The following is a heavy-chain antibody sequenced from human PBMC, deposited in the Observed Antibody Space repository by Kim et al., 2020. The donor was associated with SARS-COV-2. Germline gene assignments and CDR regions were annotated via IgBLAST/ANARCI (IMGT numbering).Heavy chain of an antibody. CDR1: GGSVSSGSYY. Sequence: SETLSLTCTVSGGSVSSGSYYWSWIRQPPGKGLEWIGYIYYSGSTNYNPSLKSRVTISVDTSKNQFSLKLSSVTAADTAVYYCARMVQGVIHIPPLLFDYWGQGTLVTVSS. D-gene: IGHD3-10*01. CDR2: IYYSGST. CDR3: ARMVQGVIHIPPLLFDY. V-gene: IGHV4-61*01. J-gene: IGHJ4*02.